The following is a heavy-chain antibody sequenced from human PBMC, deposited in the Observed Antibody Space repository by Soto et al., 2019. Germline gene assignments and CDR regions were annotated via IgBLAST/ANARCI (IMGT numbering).Heavy chain of an antibody. Sequence: QVQLVQSGAEVKKPGASVKVSCKASGYTFTGYYMHWVRQAPGQGLEWMGWINPNSGGTNYAQKFQGRVTMTRDTSISTAYMELIRLRSDDTAVYYCARRLGSGCYQGWFDPWGQGTLVTVSS. D-gene: IGHD6-19*01. CDR1: GYTFTGYY. J-gene: IGHJ5*02. CDR2: INPNSGGT. CDR3: ARRLGSGCYQGWFDP. V-gene: IGHV1-2*02.